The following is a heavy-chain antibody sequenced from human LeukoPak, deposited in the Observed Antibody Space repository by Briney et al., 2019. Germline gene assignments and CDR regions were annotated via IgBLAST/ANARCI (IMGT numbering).Heavy chain of an antibody. V-gene: IGHV1-2*02. Sequence: ASVKVSCEASGYTFTGYYMHWVRQAPGQGLEWMGWINPNSGRTNYAQKFQGRVTMTGDTSISTAYMELTRLTSDDTAVYYCARGTYYDSSAYSGVRSFDYWGQGTLVTVSS. CDR1: GYTFTGYY. D-gene: IGHD3-22*01. CDR2: INPNSGRT. CDR3: ARGTYYDSSAYSGVRSFDY. J-gene: IGHJ4*02.